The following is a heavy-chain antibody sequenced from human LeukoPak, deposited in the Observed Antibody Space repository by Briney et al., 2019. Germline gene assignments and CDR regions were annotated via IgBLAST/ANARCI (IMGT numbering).Heavy chain of an antibody. D-gene: IGHD1-26*01. CDR3: ARDHLGALSH. Sequence: PGGSLRLSCAASGFTFSHYCMIWIRQAPGKGLEWISYISIDSNLIFYADSVKGRFTISRDNAESTLYLQMNSLRAEDTAVYYCARDHLGALSHWGQGTLVTVSS. V-gene: IGHV3-11*04. CDR1: GFTFSHYC. J-gene: IGHJ4*02. CDR2: ISIDSNLI.